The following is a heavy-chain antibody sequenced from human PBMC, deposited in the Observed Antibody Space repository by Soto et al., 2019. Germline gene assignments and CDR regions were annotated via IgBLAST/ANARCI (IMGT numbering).Heavy chain of an antibody. CDR2: IKEDGGRK. CDR1: GFTFSSYW. J-gene: IGHJ4*02. V-gene: IGHV3-7*04. D-gene: IGHD1-26*01. Sequence: EVQLVESGGGLVQPGGSLRLSCAASGFTFSSYWMSWVRQAPGKGLEWVANIKEDGGRKNYADSGRGRFTISRDNAEKSLYMHSNGLRAVGRAGYDFAGGLSWVGRDYWGQGTRVTVSS. CDR3: AGGLSWVGRDY.